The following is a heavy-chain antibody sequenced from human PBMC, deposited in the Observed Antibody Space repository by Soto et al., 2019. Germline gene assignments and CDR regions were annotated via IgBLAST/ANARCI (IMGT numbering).Heavy chain of an antibody. J-gene: IGHJ6*02. Sequence: ASVKVSCKASGYTFTSYGISWVRQAPGQGLEWMGWISAYNGNTNYAQKLQGRVTMTTDTSTSTAYMELRSLRSDDTAVYYCAREEYYGSGSHLLVNYYYYGMDVWGQGTTVTVPS. CDR2: ISAYNGNT. D-gene: IGHD3-10*01. CDR3: AREEYYGSGSHLLVNYYYYGMDV. CDR1: GYTFTSYG. V-gene: IGHV1-18*04.